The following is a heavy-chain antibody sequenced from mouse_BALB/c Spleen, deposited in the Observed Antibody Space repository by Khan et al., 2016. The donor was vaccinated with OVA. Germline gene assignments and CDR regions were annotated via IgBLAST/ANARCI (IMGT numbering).Heavy chain of an antibody. CDR3: TRFHGGY. CDR2: INTYTGEP. CDR1: GYTFTNYV. V-gene: IGHV9-3-1*01. J-gene: IGHJ2*01. Sequence: QIQLVQSGPELKKPGETVKLSCKASGYTFTNYVMNWVKQSPGKGLKWMGWINTYTGEPTYAADFKGRFAFSLETSTSTAYLQINSLTNDDTATYCGTRFHGGYWGQGTTLTVSS.